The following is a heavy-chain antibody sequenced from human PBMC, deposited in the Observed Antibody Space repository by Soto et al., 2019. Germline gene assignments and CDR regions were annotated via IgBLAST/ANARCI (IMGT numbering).Heavy chain of an antibody. CDR1: GYTITSYG. J-gene: IGHJ3*02. CDR3: AMDIVVVVEAMGGGGAFDI. Sequence: QVHLVQSGAEVKKPGASVKVSCKASGYTITSYGIIWVRQAPGQGLEWMGWISAYNGNTNYAQKFQGRVTLTTDTSTSTAYMDLRSLRSDDTAVYYCAMDIVVVVEAMGGGGAFDIWGQATLVTVSS. D-gene: IGHD2-15*01. V-gene: IGHV1-18*01. CDR2: ISAYNGNT.